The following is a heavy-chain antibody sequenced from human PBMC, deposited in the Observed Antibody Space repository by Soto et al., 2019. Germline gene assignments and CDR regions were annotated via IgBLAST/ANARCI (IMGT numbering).Heavy chain of an antibody. Sequence: SETLSLTGAVSANSIRSGYHWGWIRQVPGKGLEWIGSIYRSGKTYYSPSLQSRVTISVDTSKNQFSLKLSSVPAADTAVYFCARGALLYYFKFWRRGTLV. J-gene: IGHJ4*02. CDR3: ARGALLYYFKF. CDR1: ANSIRSGYH. CDR2: IYRSGKT. V-gene: IGHV4-38-2*01.